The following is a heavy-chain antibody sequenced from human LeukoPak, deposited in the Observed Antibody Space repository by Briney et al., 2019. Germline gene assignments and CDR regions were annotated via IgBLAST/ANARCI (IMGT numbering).Heavy chain of an antibody. CDR3: ASFYYYDSSGTFDY. D-gene: IGHD3-22*01. CDR1: GFTVSSNY. CDR2: IYSGGST. Sequence: GGSLRLSCAASGFTVSSNYMSWVRQAPGKGLEWVSVIYSGGSTYYADFVKGRFTISRDNSKNTLYLQMNSLRAEDTAVYYCASFYYYDSSGTFDYWGQGTLVTVSS. J-gene: IGHJ4*02. V-gene: IGHV3-66*01.